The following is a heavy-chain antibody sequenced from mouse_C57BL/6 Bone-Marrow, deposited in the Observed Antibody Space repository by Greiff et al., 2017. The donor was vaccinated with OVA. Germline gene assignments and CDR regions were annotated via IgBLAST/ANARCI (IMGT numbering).Heavy chain of an antibody. V-gene: IGHV10-1*01. Sequence: EVKLMESGAGLVQPKASLKLSCAASGFSFNTYAMNWVRQAPGKGLEWVARIRSKSNNYATYYAESVKDRFTISRDDSESMLYLQMNNLKAEDAAMYYCVRHPWFAYWGQGTLVTVSA. CDR1: GFSFNTYA. CDR2: IRSKSNNYAT. CDR3: VRHPWFAY. J-gene: IGHJ3*01.